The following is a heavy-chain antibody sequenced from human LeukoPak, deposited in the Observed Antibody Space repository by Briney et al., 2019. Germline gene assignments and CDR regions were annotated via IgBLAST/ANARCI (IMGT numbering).Heavy chain of an antibody. J-gene: IGHJ3*01. D-gene: IGHD3-10*01. Sequence: ASVKVSCKASGYTFTGYYMHWVRQAPGQGLEWMGWSNPNSGGTNYAQKFQGRVTMTRDTSISTAYMELSRLRSDDTAVSSCARNFGQMQDAFDLWGQGTMVTVSS. CDR2: SNPNSGGT. V-gene: IGHV1-2*02. CDR1: GYTFTGYY. CDR3: ARNFGQMQDAFDL.